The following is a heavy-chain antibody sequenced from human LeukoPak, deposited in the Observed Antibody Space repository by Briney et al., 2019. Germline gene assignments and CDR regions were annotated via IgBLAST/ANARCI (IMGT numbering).Heavy chain of an antibody. J-gene: IGHJ4*02. Sequence: PGGSLRLSCAASGFTFSSYGMSWVRQAPGKGLEWVSAISGSGGSTYYADSVKGRFTISRDNSKNTLYLQMNSLRVEDTAIYYCAMSGPLGAKDYLDHWGQGTLVTVSS. V-gene: IGHV3-23*01. CDR1: GFTFSSYG. CDR2: ISGSGGST. CDR3: AMSGPLGAKDYLDH. D-gene: IGHD7-27*01.